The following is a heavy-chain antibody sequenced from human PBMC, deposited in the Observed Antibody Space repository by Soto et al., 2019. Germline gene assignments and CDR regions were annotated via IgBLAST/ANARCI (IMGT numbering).Heavy chain of an antibody. Sequence: GSLRLSCAASGFTFSDYYMSWIRQAPGKGLEWVSYISSSGSTIYYADSVKGRFTISRDNAKNSLYLQMNSLRAEDTAVYYCARFPDITGTTAPYFDYWGQGTLVTVSS. V-gene: IGHV3-11*01. CDR3: ARFPDITGTTAPYFDY. CDR1: GFTFSDYY. D-gene: IGHD1-7*01. CDR2: ISSSGSTI. J-gene: IGHJ4*02.